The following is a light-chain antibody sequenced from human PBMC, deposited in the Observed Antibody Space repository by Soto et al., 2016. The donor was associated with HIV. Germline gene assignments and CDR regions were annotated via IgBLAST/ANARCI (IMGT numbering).Light chain of an antibody. CDR2: KAS. CDR3: QTVIKTEEGT. J-gene: IGKJ1*01. CDR1: QSISSW. Sequence: DIQMTQSPSTLSASVGDRVTITCRASQSISSWVAWYQQKPGKAPNLLIYKASNLESGVPSRFSGGGSGTEFTLTISSLQPDDFATYYCQTVIKTEEGTFGQRDQRWKSN. V-gene: IGKV1-5*03.